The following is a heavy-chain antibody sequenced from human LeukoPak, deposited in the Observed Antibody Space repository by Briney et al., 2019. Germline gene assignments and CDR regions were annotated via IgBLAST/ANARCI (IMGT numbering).Heavy chain of an antibody. CDR3: ARCNRGWFDP. J-gene: IGHJ5*02. CDR1: GASISNYY. V-gene: IGHV4-59*06. Sequence: SETLSLTCTVSGASISNYYWSWIRQSPGKGLEWIGYIYYSGSTYYNPSLKSRVTISVDTSKNQFSLKLSSVTAADTAVYYCARCNRGWFDPWGQGTLVTVSS. CDR2: IYYSGST. D-gene: IGHD3-10*01.